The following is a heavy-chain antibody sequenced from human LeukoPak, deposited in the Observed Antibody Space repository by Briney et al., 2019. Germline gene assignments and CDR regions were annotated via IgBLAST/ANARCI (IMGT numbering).Heavy chain of an antibody. CDR2: INHSGRT. V-gene: IGHV4-39*01. Sequence: SETLSLTCTVSGGSISSGDYYWSWIRQPPGKGLEWIGEINHSGRTNYNPSLKSRVTISVDTSKKQFSLKLSSVTAADTAVYYCARHGFDYDSSGRYWGQGTLVTVSS. D-gene: IGHD3-22*01. CDR3: ARHGFDYDSSGRY. CDR1: GGSISSGDYY. J-gene: IGHJ4*02.